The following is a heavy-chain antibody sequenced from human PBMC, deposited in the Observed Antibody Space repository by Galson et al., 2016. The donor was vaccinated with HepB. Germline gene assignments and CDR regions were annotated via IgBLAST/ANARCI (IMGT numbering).Heavy chain of an antibody. CDR2: ISSSSRYI. Sequence: SLRLSCAASGFTFSTYAMNWVRQAPGRGLEWASSISSSSRYIYYADSVKGRFTSSRDNAKNSLFLQMNSLRAEDTAVYYCARGGPLEMSTILGFDYWGQGTLVTVSS. CDR3: ARGGPLEMSTILGFDY. J-gene: IGHJ4*02. D-gene: IGHD5-24*01. CDR1: GFTFSTYA. V-gene: IGHV3-21*01.